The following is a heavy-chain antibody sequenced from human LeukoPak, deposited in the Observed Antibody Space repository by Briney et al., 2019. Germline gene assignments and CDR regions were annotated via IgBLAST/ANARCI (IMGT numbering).Heavy chain of an antibody. CDR1: GGSISSYY. J-gene: IGHJ3*02. CDR2: IYYSGRT. D-gene: IGHD4-23*01. V-gene: IGHV4-59*01. CDR3: ARHQRGNSDAYDI. Sequence: PSETLSHTCTVSGGSISSYYWSWIRQPPGKGLEWIGYIYYSGRTNYNPSLKSRVTISVDTSKNQLSLKLTSVTAADTALYYCARHQRGNSDAYDIWGQGTLVIVSS.